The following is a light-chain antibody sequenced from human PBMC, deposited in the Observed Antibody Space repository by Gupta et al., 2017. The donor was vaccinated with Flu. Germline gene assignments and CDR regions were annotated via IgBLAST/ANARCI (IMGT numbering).Light chain of an antibody. CDR2: GAS. CDR3: QQYTTSPLT. J-gene: IGKJ1*01. V-gene: IGKV3-20*01. CDR1: QTASSCY. Sequence: VLTQSPGTLSLSRGGRTTLSCRPSQTASSCYLTWYQQKRGQAPRLLIYGASKRAPGIPDRFSGSGSGTDFNLTISRLEPEDFAVYYCQQYTTSPLTFGPGTKVEVK.